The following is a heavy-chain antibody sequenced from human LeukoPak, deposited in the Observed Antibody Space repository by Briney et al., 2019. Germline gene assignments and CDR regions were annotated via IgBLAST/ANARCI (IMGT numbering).Heavy chain of an antibody. V-gene: IGHV4-4*09. Sequence: SETLSLTCAVYGDSISPYYWSWIRQPPGKGLEWIGCICNSGGTNYNPSLKSRVTISVDTSKNQFSLNLSSVTAAHTAVYYCAKTVRSNKSGWYRWFDPGRGRPLVTVSS. CDR1: GDSISPYY. D-gene: IGHD6-19*01. CDR2: ICNSGGT. J-gene: IGHJ5*02. CDR3: AKTVRSNKSGWYRWFDP.